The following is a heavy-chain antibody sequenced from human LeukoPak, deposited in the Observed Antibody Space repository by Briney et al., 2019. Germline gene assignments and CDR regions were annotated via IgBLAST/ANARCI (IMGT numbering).Heavy chain of an antibody. D-gene: IGHD3-3*01. CDR2: IKQDRSEK. CDR1: GFTFSTYW. J-gene: IGHJ4*02. CDR3: ARLREIPVFGVVTKSTSYFDY. Sequence: GGSLRLSCAASGFTFSTYWMSWVRQAPGKGLEWVANIKQDRSEKYYVDSVKGRFTISRDNAKNSLYLQMNSLRAEDTAVYYCARLREIPVFGVVTKSTSYFDYWGQGTLVTVSS. V-gene: IGHV3-7*01.